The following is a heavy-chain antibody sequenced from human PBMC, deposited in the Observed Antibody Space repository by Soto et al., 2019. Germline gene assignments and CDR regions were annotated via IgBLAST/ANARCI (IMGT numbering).Heavy chain of an antibody. Sequence: QVQLVQSGPEVKKPGASVKVSCKAPGYTFGIYSITWVRQAPGQGLEWLGGINTYSGQTYYAQKVQGRVTLTTDTSTSTAYMDMRSLRSDDTAVYYCARRYGDPSSSTGFDYWGQGTLVSVSS. CDR2: INTYSGQT. CDR1: GYTFGIYS. J-gene: IGHJ4*02. V-gene: IGHV1-18*01. CDR3: ARRYGDPSSSTGFDY. D-gene: IGHD2-21*02.